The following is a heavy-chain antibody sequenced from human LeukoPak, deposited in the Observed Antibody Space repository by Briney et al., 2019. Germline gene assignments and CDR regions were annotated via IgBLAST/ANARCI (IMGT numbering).Heavy chain of an antibody. J-gene: IGHJ4*02. D-gene: IGHD4-11*01. CDR2: IKPDGSEE. CDR3: ARDSNWYPVDY. CDR1: GFTFSSYW. Sequence: GGSLRLSCAASGFTFSSYWMTWVRQAPGKGLEWVANIKPDGSEENYVDSVKGRFTISRDNAKNSLYLQINSLRVEDTAVYYCARDSNWYPVDYWGQGTLVTVSS. V-gene: IGHV3-7*01.